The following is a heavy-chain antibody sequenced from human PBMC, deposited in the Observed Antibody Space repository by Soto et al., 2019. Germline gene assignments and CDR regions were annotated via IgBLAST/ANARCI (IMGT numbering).Heavy chain of an antibody. V-gene: IGHV4-30-2*01. CDR2: IYHSGST. J-gene: IGHJ2*01. CDR3: ARVLGAGSCYPKDPWYFDI. D-gene: IGHD2-15*01. Sequence: QLQLQESGSGLVKPSQTLSLTCAVSGGSISSGGYSWSWIRQPPGKGLEWIGYIYHSGSTYYNPSLMSRVTIAVDRSKIQFSLKLSSVTAADIAAYYCARVLGAGSCYPKDPWYFDIWGRGTLVTVSS. CDR1: GGSISSGGYS.